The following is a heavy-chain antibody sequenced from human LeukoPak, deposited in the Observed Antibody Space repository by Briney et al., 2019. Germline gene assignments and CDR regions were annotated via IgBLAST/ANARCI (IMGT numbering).Heavy chain of an antibody. Sequence: GRSLRLSCAASGFTFSSYGMHWVRQAPGKGLEWVAVISYDGSNKYYADSVKGRFTISRDNSKNTLYLQMNSLRAEDTAVYYCAKTRGYSSGWYYFDYWGQGTLVTVSS. CDR2: ISYDGSNK. CDR1: GFTFSSYG. CDR3: AKTRGYSSGWYYFDY. D-gene: IGHD6-19*01. J-gene: IGHJ4*02. V-gene: IGHV3-30*18.